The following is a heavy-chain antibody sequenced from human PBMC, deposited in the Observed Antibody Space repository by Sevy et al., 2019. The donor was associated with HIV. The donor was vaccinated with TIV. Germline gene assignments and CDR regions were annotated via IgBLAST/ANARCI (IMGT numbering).Heavy chain of an antibody. CDR3: GGRATSGRDY. CDR1: GFTFSSYV. Sequence: GGSLRLSCAASGFTFSSYVMTWVRQAPGKGLEWVSTIRGSGGTTYYADSVKGRFTISRDNSKNTLDLQINSLRAEDTAVYYWGGRATSGRDYWGQGTLVTVSS. J-gene: IGHJ4*02. D-gene: IGHD1-26*01. CDR2: IRGSGGTT. V-gene: IGHV3-23*01.